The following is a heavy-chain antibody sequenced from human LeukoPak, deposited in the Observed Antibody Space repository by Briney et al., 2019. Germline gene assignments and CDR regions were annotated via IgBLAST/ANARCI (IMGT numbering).Heavy chain of an antibody. Sequence: ASVKVSCKASGYTFTSYAMNWVRQAPGQGLEWMGWINPNSGGTNYAQKFQGRVTMTRDTSISTAYMELSRLRSDDTAVYYCARTKLQWLVRGYFDYWGQGTLVTVSS. CDR1: GYTFTSYA. CDR3: ARTKLQWLVRGYFDY. D-gene: IGHD6-19*01. CDR2: INPNSGGT. V-gene: IGHV1-2*02. J-gene: IGHJ4*02.